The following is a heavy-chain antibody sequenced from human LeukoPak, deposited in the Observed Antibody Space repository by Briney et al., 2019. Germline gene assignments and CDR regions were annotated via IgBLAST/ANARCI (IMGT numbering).Heavy chain of an antibody. J-gene: IGHJ5*02. CDR3: AKDWVHCSSTSCYKWFDP. CDR1: GFTVSSNY. Sequence: PGGSLRLSCAASGFTVSSNYMSWVRQAPGKGLEWVLVIYSGGSTYYADSVKGRFTISRDNSKNTLYLQMNSLRAEDTAVYYCAKDWVHCSSTSCYKWFDPWGQGTLVTVSS. CDR2: IYSGGST. V-gene: IGHV3-66*01. D-gene: IGHD2-2*02.